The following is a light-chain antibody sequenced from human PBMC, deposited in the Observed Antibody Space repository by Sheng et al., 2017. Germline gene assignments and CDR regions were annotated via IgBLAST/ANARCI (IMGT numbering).Light chain of an antibody. CDR1: QDINNF. CDR3: QQCNTLPXT. J-gene: IGKJ2*01. V-gene: IGKV1-33*01. Sequence: DIQMTQSPSSLSAAVGDRVTITCQAGQDINNFLNWYQQRPGKAPKLLIYHASTLQTGVPLRFSGSGSGTHFTLTISSLQHEDIATYYCQQCNTLPXTFGQGTKLEI. CDR2: HAS.